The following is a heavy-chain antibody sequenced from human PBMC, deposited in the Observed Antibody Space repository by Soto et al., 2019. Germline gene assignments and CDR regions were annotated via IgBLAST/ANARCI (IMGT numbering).Heavy chain of an antibody. J-gene: IGHJ5*02. V-gene: IGHV3-23*01. D-gene: IGHD2-8*02. CDR3: TRDLNHDTGP. Sequence: GGSLRLSCAASGITFSNYAMNWVRQAPGKGLEWVSVISGSGGDTYYADSVKGRFSISRDNSKNTLYLQMNSLRAEDTALYYCTRDLNHDTGPWGQGTQVTVSS. CDR2: ISGSGGDT. CDR1: GITFSNYA.